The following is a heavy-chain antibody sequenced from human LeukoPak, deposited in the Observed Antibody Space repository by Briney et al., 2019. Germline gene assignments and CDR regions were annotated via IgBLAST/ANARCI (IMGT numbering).Heavy chain of an antibody. D-gene: IGHD2-15*01. CDR1: GYTFNSYG. CDR3: ARGPPYCSGGSCYPQRYYYYMDV. Sequence: ASVKVSCKASGYTFNSYGINWVRQAPGQGLEWMGWISGYNGNTNYAQKLQGRVTMTTDTSTSTAYMELRSLRSDDTAVYYCARGPPYCSGGSCYPQRYYYYMDVWGKGTTVTVSS. CDR2: ISGYNGNT. V-gene: IGHV1-18*01. J-gene: IGHJ6*03.